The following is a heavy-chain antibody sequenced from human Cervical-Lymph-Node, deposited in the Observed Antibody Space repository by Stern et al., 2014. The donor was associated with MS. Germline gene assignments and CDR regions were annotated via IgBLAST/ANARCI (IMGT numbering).Heavy chain of an antibody. V-gene: IGHV1-8*01. CDR3: ASSTSSAHYYYYGMDV. CDR2: LNPNRGNT. CDR1: GYTFTSYD. D-gene: IGHD6-19*01. Sequence: VQLEESGAEVKKPGASVKVSCKASGYTFTSYDINWVRQATGNGLEWMGWLNPNRGNTGYPQKFQGRVTMTRNTSISTAYMELSSLRSEDTAVYYCASSTSSAHYYYYGMDVWGQGTTVTVSS. J-gene: IGHJ6*02.